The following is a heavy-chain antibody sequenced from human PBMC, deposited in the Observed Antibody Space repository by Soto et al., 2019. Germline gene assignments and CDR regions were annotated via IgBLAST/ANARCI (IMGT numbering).Heavy chain of an antibody. CDR1: GFTFNTYS. Sequence: QVQLEESGGGVVQPGRSLRLSCEASGFTFNTYSMHWVRQPPGKGLEWLAAIWYDGTQKYYADSVKGRFIISGDNSKKTLYLEMNSLRAEDTAVYYCARAGGTTVTGLWHFDSWGQGTLGTVSS. J-gene: IGHJ4*02. CDR3: ARAGGTTVTGLWHFDS. CDR2: IWYDGTQK. D-gene: IGHD4-17*01. V-gene: IGHV3-33*01.